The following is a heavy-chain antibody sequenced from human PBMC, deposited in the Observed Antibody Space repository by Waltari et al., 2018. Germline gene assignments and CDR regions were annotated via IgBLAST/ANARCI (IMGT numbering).Heavy chain of an antibody. CDR2: INHYGST. Sequence: QVQLQQWGAGLLKPSETLSLTCAVPGGSFSAYYWTWIRQPPGKGLEWIGEINHYGSTNYNPSLKSRVTISVDTSKNQFSLKLSSVTAADTAVYYCARGARYYDSTAYYWGQGTLVTVSS. CDR1: GGSFSAYY. CDR3: ARGARYYDSTAYY. D-gene: IGHD3-22*01. J-gene: IGHJ4*02. V-gene: IGHV4-34*01.